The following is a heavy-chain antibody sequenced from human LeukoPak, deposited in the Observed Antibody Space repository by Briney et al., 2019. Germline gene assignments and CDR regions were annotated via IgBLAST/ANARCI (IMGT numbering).Heavy chain of an antibody. CDR1: GYTFTSYA. CDR3: ARDSFFTHYYDSRDYSFDC. Sequence: ASVKVSCKASGYTFTSYAMNWVRQAPGQGLEWMGWINPDSGGTNYAQKFQGRVTMTRDTSISTAYMELSRLRSDDTAVYYCARDSFFTHYYDSRDYSFDCWGQGTLVTVSS. J-gene: IGHJ4*02. CDR2: INPDSGGT. D-gene: IGHD3-22*01. V-gene: IGHV1-2*02.